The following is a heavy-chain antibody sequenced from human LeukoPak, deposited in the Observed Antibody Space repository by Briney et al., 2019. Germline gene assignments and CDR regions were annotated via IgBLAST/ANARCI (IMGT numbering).Heavy chain of an antibody. CDR3: ARGRYVTTRGGAAAGFLDY. CDR2: INHGGST. V-gene: IGHV4-34*01. Sequence: PSETLSLTCAVSGGSFSGHYWNWIRRPPGKGLEWIAEINHGGSTNYNPSLKSRVTISVDTSQNQFSLRLSSVTAADTAVYYCARGRYVTTRGGAAAGFLDYWGQGTLVTVST. CDR1: GGSFSGHY. D-gene: IGHD6-13*01. J-gene: IGHJ4*02.